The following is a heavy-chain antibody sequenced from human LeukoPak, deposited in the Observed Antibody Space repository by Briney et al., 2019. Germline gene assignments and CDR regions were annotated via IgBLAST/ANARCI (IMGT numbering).Heavy chain of an antibody. J-gene: IGHJ4*02. CDR2: VSYSMDR. CDR3: ARAYHTAMVHLDY. Sequence: SETLSLTCSVSGGSIISGYWSWVRQPPGKGLEWIGYVSYSMDRNNKPSLRSRLSISLDTSKNQFSLKLSSVTAADTAVYYCARAYHTAMVHLDYWGQGTLVTVSS. V-gene: IGHV4-59*01. D-gene: IGHD5-18*01. CDR1: GGSIISGY.